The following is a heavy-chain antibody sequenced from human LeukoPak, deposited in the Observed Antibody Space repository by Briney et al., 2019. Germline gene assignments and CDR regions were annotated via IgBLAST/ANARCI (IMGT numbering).Heavy chain of an antibody. Sequence: ASVKVSGKVSGYTLTELSMHWVRQAPGKGLEWMGGFDPEDGKTIYAQKFQGRVTMTEDTSTDTAYMELSSLRSEDTAVYYCATDRPLYSGSYYYFDYWGQGTLVTVSS. CDR1: GYTLTELS. V-gene: IGHV1-24*01. J-gene: IGHJ4*02. CDR2: FDPEDGKT. D-gene: IGHD1-26*01. CDR3: ATDRPLYSGSYYYFDY.